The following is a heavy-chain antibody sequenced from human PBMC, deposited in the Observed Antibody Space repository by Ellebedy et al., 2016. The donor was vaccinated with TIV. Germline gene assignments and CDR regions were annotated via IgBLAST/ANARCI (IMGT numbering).Heavy chain of an antibody. Sequence: GESLKISCAASGFTFSSYGMHWVRQAPGKGLEWVAVIWYDGSNKYYADSVKGRFTISRDNSKNTLYLQMNSLRAEDTAVYYCARDSYFDWLVDYWGQGTLVTVSS. CDR3: ARDSYFDWLVDY. CDR1: GFTFSSYG. D-gene: IGHD3-9*01. V-gene: IGHV3-33*01. J-gene: IGHJ4*02. CDR2: IWYDGSNK.